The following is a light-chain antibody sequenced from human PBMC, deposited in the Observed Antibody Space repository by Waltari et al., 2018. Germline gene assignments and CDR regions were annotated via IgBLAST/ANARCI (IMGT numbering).Light chain of an antibody. CDR3: QQYEDWPRHS. CDR2: GAN. Sequence: EIVVTQSPATLSVSPGERVTLSCRASQNVGTSLAWYQQKPGQTPRLLIFGANSRASGVPARFSGSGSGTDFTLAISSLQSEDFAVYYCQQYEDWPRHSFGGGTKVQIE. CDR1: QNVGTS. J-gene: IGKJ4*01. V-gene: IGKV3-15*01.